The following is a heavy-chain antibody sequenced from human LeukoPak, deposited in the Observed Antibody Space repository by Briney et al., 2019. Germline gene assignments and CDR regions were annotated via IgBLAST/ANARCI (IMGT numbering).Heavy chain of an antibody. CDR3: TTDIRGYVLRYFDGHY. D-gene: IGHD3-9*01. J-gene: IGHJ4*02. CDR1: GFTFSNAW. Sequence: GGSLRLSCEASGFTFSNAWMSWARQAPGKGLEWVGRIKSRTDGGTTDYAAPVKRRFTISRDDSKNTLYLQMNSLKTADTAMYYCTTDIRGYVLRYFDGHYWGQGTLVTVSS. CDR2: IKSRTDGGTT. V-gene: IGHV3-15*01.